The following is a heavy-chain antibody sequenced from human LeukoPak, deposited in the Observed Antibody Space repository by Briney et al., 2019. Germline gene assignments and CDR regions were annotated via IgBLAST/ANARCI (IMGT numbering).Heavy chain of an antibody. J-gene: IGHJ5*02. V-gene: IGHV3-30-3*01. CDR1: GFTFSSYA. D-gene: IGHD3-10*01. CDR3: ARGAFYGSGPKNWFDP. Sequence: GGSLRLSCAASGFTFSSYAMHWVRQAPGMGLEWVAVISYDGSNKYYADSVKGRFTISRDNSKNTLYLQMNSLRAEDTAVYYCARGAFYGSGPKNWFDPWGQGTLVTVSS. CDR2: ISYDGSNK.